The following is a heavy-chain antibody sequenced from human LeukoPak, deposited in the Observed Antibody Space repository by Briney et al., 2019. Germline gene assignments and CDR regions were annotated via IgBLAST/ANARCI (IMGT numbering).Heavy chain of an antibody. J-gene: IGHJ5*02. CDR3: ARGIRYCSSTSCYVSWFDP. V-gene: IGHV4-34*01. D-gene: IGHD2-2*01. CDR1: GGSFSGYY. CDR2: INHSGST. Sequence: SETLSLTCAVYGGSFSGYYWSWIRQPPGKGLEWIGEINHSGSTNYNPSLKSRVTISVDTSKNQFSLKLSSVTAADTAVYYCARGIRYCSSTSCYVSWFDPWRQGTLVTVSS.